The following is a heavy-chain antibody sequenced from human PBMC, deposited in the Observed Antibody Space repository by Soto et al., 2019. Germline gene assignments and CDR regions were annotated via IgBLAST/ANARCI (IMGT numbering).Heavy chain of an antibody. J-gene: IGHJ6*02. D-gene: IGHD3-22*01. CDR1: GYTFTSYG. CDR3: ARFDGYDSSGYPLSTDYYGMDV. V-gene: IGHV1-18*01. CDR2: ISAYNGNT. Sequence: ASVKVSCKASGYTFTSYGISWVRQAPGQGLEWMGWISAYNGNTNYAQKLQGRVTMITDTSTSTAYMELRSLRSDDTAVYYCARFDGYDSSGYPLSTDYYGMDVWGQGTTVTVSS.